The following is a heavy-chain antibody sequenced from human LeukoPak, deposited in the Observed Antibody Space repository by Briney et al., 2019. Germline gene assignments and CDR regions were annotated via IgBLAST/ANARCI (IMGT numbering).Heavy chain of an antibody. Sequence: SETLSLTCAVSGGSISSSNWWSWVRQPPGKGLEWIGEIYHSGSTNYNPSLKSRVTISVDKSKNQFSLKLSSVTAADTAVYYCARESGIYYDSSGYLEPDAFDIWGQGTMVTVSS. CDR1: GGSISSSNW. CDR2: IYHSGST. D-gene: IGHD3-22*01. J-gene: IGHJ3*02. CDR3: ARESGIYYDSSGYLEPDAFDI. V-gene: IGHV4-4*02.